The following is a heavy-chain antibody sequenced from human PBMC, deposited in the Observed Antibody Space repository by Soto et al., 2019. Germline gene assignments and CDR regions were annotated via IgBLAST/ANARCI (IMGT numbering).Heavy chain of an antibody. J-gene: IGHJ5*02. V-gene: IGHV1-46*01. CDR2: INPSGGST. D-gene: IGHD6-19*01. CDR3: ARDAESAVAGTNSWRFDP. Sequence: GASVKVSCKASGYTFTSYYMHWVRQAPGQGXEWMGIINPSGGSTSYAQKFQGRVTMTRDTSTSTVYMELSSLRSEDTAVYYCARDAESAVAGTNSWRFDPWGQGTLVTVSS. CDR1: GYTFTSYY.